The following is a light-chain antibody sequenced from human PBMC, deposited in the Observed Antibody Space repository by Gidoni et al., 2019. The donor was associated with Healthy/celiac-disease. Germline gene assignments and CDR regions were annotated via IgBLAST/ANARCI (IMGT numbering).Light chain of an antibody. V-gene: IGKV4-1*01. CDR2: WAS. CDR1: QSVLYSSNNQNY. CDR3: QQYYSTPRT. Sequence: DIVMPQSPDTLAVSLGERATINCKSSQSVLYSSNNQNYLAWYQPKPGQPPKLLIYWASTREAGVPDRCSGSGSGTDFTLTISSLQAEYVAVYYCQQYYSTPRTFGQXTKVEIK. J-gene: IGKJ1*01.